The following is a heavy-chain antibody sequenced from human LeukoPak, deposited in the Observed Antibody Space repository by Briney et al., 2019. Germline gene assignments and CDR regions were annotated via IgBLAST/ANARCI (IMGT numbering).Heavy chain of an antibody. CDR3: ARELGATEFDP. D-gene: IGHD1-26*01. CDR1: GGSFSGYY. V-gene: IGHV4-59*10. Sequence: SETLSLTCAVYGGSFSGYYWSWIRQPPGKGLEWIGRIYTSGSTNYNPSLKSRVTMSVDTSKNQFSLKLSSVTAADTAVYYCARELGATEFDPWGQGTLVTVSS. J-gene: IGHJ5*02. CDR2: IYTSGST.